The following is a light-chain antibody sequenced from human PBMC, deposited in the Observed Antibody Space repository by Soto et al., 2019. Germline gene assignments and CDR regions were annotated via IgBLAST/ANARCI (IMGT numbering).Light chain of an antibody. Sequence: QSALTQPASVSGSPGQSITISCTGTSSDVGGYNYVSWYQQHPGKAPKLMIYDVSNRPSGVSNRFSGYRSGNTASLTISGLQAEDEGAYYCCSYTSSSTLDVFGTGTKLTVL. CDR3: CSYTSSSTLDV. CDR1: SSDVGGYNY. J-gene: IGLJ1*01. CDR2: DVS. V-gene: IGLV2-14*03.